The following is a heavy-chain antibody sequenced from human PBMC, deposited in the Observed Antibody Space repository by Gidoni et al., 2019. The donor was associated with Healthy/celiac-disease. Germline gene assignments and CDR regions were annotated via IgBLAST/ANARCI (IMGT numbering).Heavy chain of an antibody. V-gene: IGHV3-23*01. CDR2: ISGIVGST. Sequence: EVQLLESGGGLVQPGGSLRLSCAAFGFTFSSYAMGWVSQAPGKGLEWVSAISGIVGSTYYADSVKGRFTISRDNSKNTLYLQMNSLRAEDTAVYYCARYDSSGPPRRYAFDIWGQGTMVTVSS. CDR1: GFTFSSYA. CDR3: ARYDSSGPPRRYAFDI. D-gene: IGHD3-22*01. J-gene: IGHJ3*02.